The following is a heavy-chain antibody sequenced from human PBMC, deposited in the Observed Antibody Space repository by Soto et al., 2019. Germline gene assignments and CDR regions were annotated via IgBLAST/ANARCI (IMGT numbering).Heavy chain of an antibody. Sequence: AGGSLRLSCAASGFTFSSYSMNWVRQAPGKGLEWVSSISSSSSYIYYADSVKGRFTISRDNAKNSLYLQMNSLRAEDTAVYYCARDFDYGYNWFDPWGQGTLVTVSS. J-gene: IGHJ5*02. CDR3: ARDFDYGYNWFDP. D-gene: IGHD4-17*01. CDR2: ISSSSSYI. V-gene: IGHV3-21*01. CDR1: GFTFSSYS.